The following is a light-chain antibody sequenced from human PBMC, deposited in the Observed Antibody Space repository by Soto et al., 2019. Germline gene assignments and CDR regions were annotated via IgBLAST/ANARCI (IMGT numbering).Light chain of an antibody. Sequence: EIVLTQSPATLSLSPGERATLSCRASQSVTSNYLAWYQQKPGQAPRLLLYEASTRATGVPARFSGSGSRTDFTLTISGLQSEDAAIYYCQQYQTWPRTFGQGTKVDIK. CDR1: QSVTSN. CDR3: QQYQTWPRT. CDR2: EAS. J-gene: IGKJ1*01. V-gene: IGKV3-15*01.